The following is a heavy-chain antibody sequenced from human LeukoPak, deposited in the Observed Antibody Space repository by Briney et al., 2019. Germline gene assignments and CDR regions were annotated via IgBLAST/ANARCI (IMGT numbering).Heavy chain of an antibody. J-gene: IGHJ5*01. CDR2: INPDSGGT. Sequence: GASVKVSCKASGYTFTGYYVHGVGQAPGQGLEWMGWINPDSGGTSYAQKFQGRVTMTRDTSISTAYMELSRLRSEDTAVYYCARETSDSWGQGTLVTVSS. D-gene: IGHD1-1*01. CDR3: ARETSDS. V-gene: IGHV1-2*02. CDR1: GYTFTGYY.